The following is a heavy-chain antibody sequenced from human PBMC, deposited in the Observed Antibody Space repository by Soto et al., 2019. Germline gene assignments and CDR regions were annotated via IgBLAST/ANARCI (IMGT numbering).Heavy chain of an antibody. CDR2: IYYSGST. CDR1: GGSISSSSYY. J-gene: IGHJ6*02. Sequence: SETLSLTCTVSGGSISSSSYYWGWIRQPPGRGLEWIGSIYYSGSTYYNPSLKSRVTISVDTSKNQFSLKLSSVTAADTAVYYCARLKYYYDSSGYYYYYYGMDVWGQGTTVTVSS. D-gene: IGHD3-22*01. CDR3: ARLKYYYDSSGYYYYYYGMDV. V-gene: IGHV4-39*01.